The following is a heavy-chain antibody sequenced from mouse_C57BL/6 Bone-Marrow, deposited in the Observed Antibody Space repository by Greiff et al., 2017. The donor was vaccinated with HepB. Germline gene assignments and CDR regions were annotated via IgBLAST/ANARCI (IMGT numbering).Heavy chain of an antibody. Sequence: EVKLQESGGGLVQPGGSLKLSCAASGIDFSRYWMSWVRRAPGKGLEWIGEINPDSSTINYAPSLKDKFIISRDNAKNTLYLQMSKVRSEDTALYYCASYYYGSSSLNYWGQGTTLTVSS. V-gene: IGHV4-1*01. CDR1: GIDFSRYW. CDR2: INPDSSTI. CDR3: ASYYYGSSSLNY. D-gene: IGHD1-1*01. J-gene: IGHJ2*01.